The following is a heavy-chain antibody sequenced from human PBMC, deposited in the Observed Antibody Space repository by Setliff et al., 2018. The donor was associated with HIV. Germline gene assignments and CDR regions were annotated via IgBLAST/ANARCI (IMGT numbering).Heavy chain of an antibody. V-gene: IGHV4-31*01. J-gene: IGHJ4*02. D-gene: IGHD2-15*01. CDR2: IYFSGST. CDR1: GDSITNNNFF. CDR3: ARGRVFCNGDSCYPFDS. Sequence: SETLSLTCTVSGDSITNNNFFWNWVRQDPGKGLEWMGYIYFSGSTTSNPSLKSPVSISVDTSKNQFYLTQMPVTAADTAVYYCARGRVFCNGDSCYPFDSWGQGTLVTVSS.